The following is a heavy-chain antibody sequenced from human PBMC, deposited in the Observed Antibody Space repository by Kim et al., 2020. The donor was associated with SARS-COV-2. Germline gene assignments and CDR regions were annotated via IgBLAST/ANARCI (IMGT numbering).Heavy chain of an antibody. D-gene: IGHD2-21*02. CDR3: ASADVVVTLSFDY. J-gene: IGHJ4*02. CDR2: IYYSGST. Sequence: SETLSLTCTVSGGSISSSSYYWGWIRQPPGKGLEWIGSIYYSGSTYYNPSLKSRVTISVDTSKNQFSLKLSSVTAADTAVYYCASADVVVTLSFDYWGQGTLVNVSS. V-gene: IGHV4-39*01. CDR1: GGSISSSSYY.